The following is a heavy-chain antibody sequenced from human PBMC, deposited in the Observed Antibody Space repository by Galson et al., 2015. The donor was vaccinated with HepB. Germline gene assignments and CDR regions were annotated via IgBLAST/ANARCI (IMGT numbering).Heavy chain of an antibody. V-gene: IGHV4-39*01. CDR2: IYYSGST. D-gene: IGHD3-10*01. CDR3: ASFPSYGSGDLDY. Sequence: ETLSLTCTVSGGSISSSSYYWGWIRQPPGKGLEWIGSIYYSGSTYYNPSLKSRVTISVDTSKNQFSLKLSSVTAADTAVYYCASFPSYGSGDLDYWGQGTLVTVSS. J-gene: IGHJ4*02. CDR1: GGSISSSSYY.